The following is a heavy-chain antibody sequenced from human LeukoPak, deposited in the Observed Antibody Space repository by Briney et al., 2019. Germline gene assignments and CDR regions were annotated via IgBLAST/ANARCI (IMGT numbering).Heavy chain of an antibody. J-gene: IGHJ4*02. CDR2: IYYSGST. Sequence: SETLSLTCTVSGGSISSSTYYWGWIRQPPGKGLEWLGSIYYSGSTYYNPSLKSRVTISVDTSKNQFSLKLSSVTAADTAVYYCARLSSSWYPPFADYWGQGTLVTVSS. V-gene: IGHV4-39*01. CDR3: ARLSSSWYPPFADY. CDR1: GGSISSSTYY. D-gene: IGHD6-13*01.